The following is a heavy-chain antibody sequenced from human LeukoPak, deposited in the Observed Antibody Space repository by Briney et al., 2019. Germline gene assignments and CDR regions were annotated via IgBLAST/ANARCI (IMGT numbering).Heavy chain of an antibody. V-gene: IGHV5-10-1*01. J-gene: IGHJ4*02. CDR3: ARAPNSDSGYDYFDY. Sequence: GESLRISCKGSGYTFTNHWISWVRQMPGKGLEWMGKIDPSDSYTNYSPSFQGHVTISADKSISTAYLQWSSLKASDTAMYYCARAPNSDSGYDYFDYWGQGTLVTVSS. CDR2: IDPSDSYT. D-gene: IGHD5-12*01. CDR1: GYTFTNHW.